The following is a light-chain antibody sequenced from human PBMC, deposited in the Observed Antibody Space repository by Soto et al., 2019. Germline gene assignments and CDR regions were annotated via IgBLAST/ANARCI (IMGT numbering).Light chain of an antibody. CDR1: QSVSSSY. CDR3: QQYGNAPIT. CDR2: DAS. Sequence: GLTQSPATLSLSPGERATLSCRASQSVSSSYLAWYQQKPGQAPRLLIYDASSRATGIPDRFSGSGSGTDFTLTISRVEPEDFAVYHCQQYGNAPITFGQGTRLEIK. J-gene: IGKJ5*01. V-gene: IGKV3-20*01.